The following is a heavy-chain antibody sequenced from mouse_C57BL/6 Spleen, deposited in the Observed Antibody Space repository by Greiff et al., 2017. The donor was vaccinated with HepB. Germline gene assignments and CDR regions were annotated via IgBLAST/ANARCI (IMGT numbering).Heavy chain of an antibody. Sequence: VQLQQPGAELVKPGASVKLSCKASGYTFTSYWMQWVNQRPGQGLEWIGEIDPSDSYTNYNQKFKGKATLTVDTSSSTAYMQLSSLTSEDSAVYYCARVYYYGSPAYWGQGTLVTVSA. CDR1: GYTFTSYW. J-gene: IGHJ3*01. CDR2: IDPSDSYT. V-gene: IGHV1-50*01. D-gene: IGHD1-1*01. CDR3: ARVYYYGSPAY.